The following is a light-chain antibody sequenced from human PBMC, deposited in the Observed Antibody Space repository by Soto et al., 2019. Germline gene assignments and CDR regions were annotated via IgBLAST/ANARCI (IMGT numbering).Light chain of an antibody. Sequence: EMVLTQSPATLSLSPGERATLSCRASQSVSSYLAWYQQKPGQAPRLLIYDASNRATGIPARFSGSGSGTDFTLTISSLEPEDCAVYYCQQRSNWLLTFGGGTKVEIK. CDR2: DAS. CDR1: QSVSSY. CDR3: QQRSNWLLT. J-gene: IGKJ4*01. V-gene: IGKV3-11*01.